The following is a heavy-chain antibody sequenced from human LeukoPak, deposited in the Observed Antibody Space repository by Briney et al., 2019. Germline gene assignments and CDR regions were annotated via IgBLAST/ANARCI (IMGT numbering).Heavy chain of an antibody. V-gene: IGHV3-23*01. CDR3: AKSRSAMVRGVITPTSFDY. J-gene: IGHJ4*02. D-gene: IGHD3-10*01. CDR2: ISGSGGST. CDR1: GLTFSSYA. Sequence: GGSLRLSCAASGLTFSSYAMSWVRQAPGKGLEWVSAISGSGGSTYYADSVKGRFTLSRDNSKNPLYLQMNSLRAEDTAVYYCAKSRSAMVRGVITPTSFDYWGQGTLVTVS.